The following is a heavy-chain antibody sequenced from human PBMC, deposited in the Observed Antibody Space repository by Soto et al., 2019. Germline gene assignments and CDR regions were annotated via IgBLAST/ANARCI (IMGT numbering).Heavy chain of an antibody. Sequence: QVQLQESGPGLVKPSETLSLTCTVSGGSISSYYWSWIRQPPGKGLEWIGYIYYSGSTNYNPSLKSRVTISVDTSKNQFSLKLSSVTAADTAVYYCARDRVITMVRGVIRWVDVWGKGATVTVSS. CDR2: IYYSGST. J-gene: IGHJ6*04. CDR3: ARDRVITMVRGVIRWVDV. D-gene: IGHD3-10*01. V-gene: IGHV4-59*01. CDR1: GGSISSYY.